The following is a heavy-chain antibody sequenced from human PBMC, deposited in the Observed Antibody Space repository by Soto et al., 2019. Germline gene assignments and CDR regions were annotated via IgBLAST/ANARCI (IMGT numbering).Heavy chain of an antibody. J-gene: IGHJ4*02. D-gene: IGHD3-22*01. Sequence: SETLSLTCSVSGGSISSGDYYWNWIRQPPGKGLEWIGHIYYSGSTYYNPSLKSRVTISLDTSKNQFSLKLSSVTAADTAVYYCARIGQKYYYDSSGYFDYWGQGTLVTVSS. CDR2: IYYSGST. V-gene: IGHV4-30-4*01. CDR1: GGSISSGDYY. CDR3: ARIGQKYYYDSSGYFDY.